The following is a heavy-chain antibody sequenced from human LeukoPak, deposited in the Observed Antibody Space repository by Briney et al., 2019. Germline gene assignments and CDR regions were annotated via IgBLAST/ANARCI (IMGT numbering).Heavy chain of an antibody. J-gene: IGHJ4*02. V-gene: IGHV3-30-3*01. D-gene: IGHD2-2*01. CDR2: ISYDGSNK. Sequence: GGSLRLSCAASGFTFSSYAMHWVRQAPGKGLEWVAVISYDGSNKYYADSVKGRFTISRDNSKNSLYLQMSSLRAEDTAVYYCARYPRWDIVVVPSGDPPAYYWGQGTLVTVSS. CDR3: ARYPRWDIVVVPSGDPPAYY. CDR1: GFTFSSYA.